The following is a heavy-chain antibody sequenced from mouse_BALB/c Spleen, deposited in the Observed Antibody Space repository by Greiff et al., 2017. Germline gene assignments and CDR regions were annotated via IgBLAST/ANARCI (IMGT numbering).Heavy chain of an antibody. V-gene: IGHV5-17*02. CDR1: GFTFSSSG. CDR3: ERREGECNYFDD. J-gene: IGHJ1*01. CDR2: ISSGSSTI. D-gene: IGHD2-13*01. Sequence: EVQRVESGGGLVQPGGSRKLSCAASGFTFSSSGMHWVRQAPEKGLEWVAYISSGSSTIYYADTVKGRFTITRDNPKNTLYLQMTSLRSEDTAMDYWERREGECNYFDDWGEGTTVTVSS.